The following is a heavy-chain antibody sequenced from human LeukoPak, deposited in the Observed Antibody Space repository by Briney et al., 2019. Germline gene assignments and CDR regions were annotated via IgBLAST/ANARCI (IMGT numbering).Heavy chain of an antibody. CDR3: ASTLKDDFWSGYYSYYYYGMDV. CDR2: ICYSGST. V-gene: IGHV4-30-4*02. D-gene: IGHD3-3*01. J-gene: IGHJ6*02. Sequence: PSETLSLTCTVSGGSISSGDYYWSWIRQPPGKGLEWIGYICYSGSTYYNPSLKSRVTISVDTSKNQFSLKLSSVTAADTAVYYCASTLKDDFWSGYYSYYYYGMDVWGQGTTVTVSS. CDR1: GGSISSGDYY.